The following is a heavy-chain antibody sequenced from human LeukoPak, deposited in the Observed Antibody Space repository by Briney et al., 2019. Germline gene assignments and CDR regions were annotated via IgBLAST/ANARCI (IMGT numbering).Heavy chain of an antibody. V-gene: IGHV3-21*01. CDR3: ASGDIVAFY. Sequence: PGGSLRLSCAASGFTFSSYSTNWARQAPGKGLEWVSSISRSSSYIYYADSVKGRFTISRDNAKNALYLKMNSLRAEDTAVYYCASGDIVAFYWGQGTLVTVSS. J-gene: IGHJ4*02. CDR1: GFTFSSYS. D-gene: IGHD5-12*01. CDR2: ISRSSSYI.